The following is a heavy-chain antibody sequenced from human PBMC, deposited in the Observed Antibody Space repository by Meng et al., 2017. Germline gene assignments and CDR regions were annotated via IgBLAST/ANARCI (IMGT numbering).Heavy chain of an antibody. Sequence: ASVKVSCKPSGYTFTSYGISWVRQAPGQGLEWMGWISAYNGNTNYPQKLQGRVTMTTDTSTSTAYMELRSLRSDDPAVYYCARDVNDYVWGSYHHWGQGTLVTVSS. CDR3: ARDVNDYVWGSYHH. D-gene: IGHD3-16*02. CDR1: GYTFTSYG. CDR2: ISAYNGNT. J-gene: IGHJ5*02. V-gene: IGHV1-18*01.